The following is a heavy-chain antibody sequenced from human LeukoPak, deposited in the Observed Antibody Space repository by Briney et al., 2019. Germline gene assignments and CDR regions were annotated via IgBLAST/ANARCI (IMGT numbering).Heavy chain of an antibody. CDR2: IANDGSST. J-gene: IGHJ4*02. D-gene: IGHD2/OR15-2a*01. CDR1: GFTFSDFW. CDR3: ARGVNRNYADY. Sequence: QPGGSLRLSCVASGFTFSDFWMHWFRQAPGMGPGWVSRIANDGSSTSYADSVKGRFTISRDNAENTLYLQMNSLRAEDTAVYYCARGVNRNYADYWGQGTLVTVSS. V-gene: IGHV3-74*01.